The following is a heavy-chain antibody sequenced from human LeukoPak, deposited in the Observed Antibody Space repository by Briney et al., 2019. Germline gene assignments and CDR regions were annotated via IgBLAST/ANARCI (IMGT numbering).Heavy chain of an antibody. V-gene: IGHV1-8*01. CDR1: GYTFTSYD. CDR2: RNPNSGNT. CDR3: ASGGSAFIDTFDI. J-gene: IGHJ3*02. D-gene: IGHD2/OR15-2a*01. Sequence: ASVKVSCKASGYTFTSYDINWVRQASGQGLEWLGWRNPNSGNTGYAQKFQGTVTMTRNTSISTAYMELSSLRSENTAVYYCASGGSAFIDTFDIWGQGKMVTVSS.